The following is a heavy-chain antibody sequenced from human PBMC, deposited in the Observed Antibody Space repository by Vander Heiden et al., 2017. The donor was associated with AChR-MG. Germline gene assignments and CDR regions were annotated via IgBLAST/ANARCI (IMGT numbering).Heavy chain of an antibody. J-gene: IGHJ4*02. Sequence: QVQLQPWGAGLLKPSETLSLTCAVYGGSFSGYHWSWMRQPPGKGLEWIGEINHSGSTNYNPSLKSRVTISVDTSKNQFSLKLSSVTAADTAVYYCARMVDYYGSGSSLSQRDYWGQGTLVTVSS. D-gene: IGHD3-10*01. CDR3: ARMVDYYGSGSSLSQRDY. CDR1: GGSFSGYH. CDR2: INHSGST. V-gene: IGHV4-34*01.